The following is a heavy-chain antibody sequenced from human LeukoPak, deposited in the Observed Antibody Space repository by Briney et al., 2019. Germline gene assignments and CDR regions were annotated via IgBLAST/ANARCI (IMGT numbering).Heavy chain of an antibody. D-gene: IGHD6-19*01. CDR1: GFTFSSYA. CDR2: ISGSGGST. J-gene: IGHJ4*02. CDR3: ARLILASGTFDY. V-gene: IGHV3-23*01. Sequence: GGSLRLSCAASGFTFSSYAMSWVRQAPGKGLEWVSAISGSGGSTYYADSVKGRFTISRDNSKNTLYLQMNSLRAEDTAVYYCARLILASGTFDYWGQGTLVTGSS.